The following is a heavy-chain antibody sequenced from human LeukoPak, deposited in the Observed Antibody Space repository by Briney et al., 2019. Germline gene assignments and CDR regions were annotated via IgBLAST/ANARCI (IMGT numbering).Heavy chain of an antibody. CDR1: GFTFSDFT. Sequence: GGSLRLSCAASGFTFSDFTMNWVRQAPGKGLEWVSCIGGSSSSYIYYSDSVRGRFSISRDNAKNSLHLQMNSLTAEDTAVYYCARAVPGLDYWGQGILVTVSS. D-gene: IGHD1-14*01. CDR2: IGGSSSSYI. J-gene: IGHJ4*02. V-gene: IGHV3-21*01. CDR3: ARAVPGLDY.